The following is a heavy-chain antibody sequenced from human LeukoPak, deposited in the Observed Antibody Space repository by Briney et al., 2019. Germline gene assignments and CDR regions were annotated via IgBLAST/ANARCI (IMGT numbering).Heavy chain of an antibody. J-gene: IGHJ5*02. CDR1: GGSISSSSYY. V-gene: IGHV4-39*01. Sequence: PSETLSLTCTVSGGSISSSSYYWGWIRRPPGKGLEWIGSIYYSGSTYYNPSLKSRVTISVDTSKNQFSLKLSSVTAADTAVYYCAVLQLYKFHWFDPWGQGTLVTVSS. CDR3: AVLQLYKFHWFDP. D-gene: IGHD5-24*01. CDR2: IYYSGST.